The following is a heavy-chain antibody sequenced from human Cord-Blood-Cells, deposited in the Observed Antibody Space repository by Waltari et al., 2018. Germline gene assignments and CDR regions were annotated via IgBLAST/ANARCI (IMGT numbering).Heavy chain of an antibody. Sequence: EVQLVESGGGLVQPGGSLRLSCAASGFTFSSHWMSWVRQAPGKGLEWVANIKQDGSEKYYVDSVKGRFTISRDNAKNSLYLQMNSLRAEDTAVYYCARDTYDYHDAFDIWGQGTMVTVSS. CDR2: IKQDGSEK. V-gene: IGHV3-7*01. CDR3: ARDTYDYHDAFDI. J-gene: IGHJ3*02. CDR1: GFTFSSHW. D-gene: IGHD5-12*01.